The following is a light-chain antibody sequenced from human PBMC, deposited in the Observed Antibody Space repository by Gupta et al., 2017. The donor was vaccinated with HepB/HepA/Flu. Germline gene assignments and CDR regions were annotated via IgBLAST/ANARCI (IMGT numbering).Light chain of an antibody. CDR2: AAS. V-gene: IGKV1-27*01. Sequence: DIQMTQSRSSLSASVGDRVTITCRASQAISNYLAWYHQKPGKVPKLLIYAASTLQSGVPSRFSGSGSGTDFTLTISRLQPEDVATYYCQKYNSAPTFGHGTKVEIK. CDR1: QAISNY. J-gene: IGKJ1*01. CDR3: QKYNSAPT.